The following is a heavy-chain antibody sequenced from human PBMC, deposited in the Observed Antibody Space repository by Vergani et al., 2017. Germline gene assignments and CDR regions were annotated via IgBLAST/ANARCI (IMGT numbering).Heavy chain of an antibody. Sequence: EVQLVESGGGLVQPGGSLRLSCAASGFTFSSYWMHWVRQAPGKGLVWVSRINSDGSSTSYADSVKGRFTISRDNSKNTLYLQMNSLRAEDTAVYYCAKWVYGSGSYSYYFDYWGQGTLVTVSS. CDR3: AKWVYGSGSYSYYFDY. CDR2: INSDGSST. CDR1: GFTFSSYW. V-gene: IGHV3-74*01. D-gene: IGHD3-10*01. J-gene: IGHJ4*02.